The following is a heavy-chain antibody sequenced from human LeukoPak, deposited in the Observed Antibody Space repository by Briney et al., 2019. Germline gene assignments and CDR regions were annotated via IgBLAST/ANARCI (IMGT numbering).Heavy chain of an antibody. J-gene: IGHJ4*02. CDR1: GGSLSYYY. CDR3: ARGGFYCGDDCYVDY. CDR2: INRSGST. D-gene: IGHD2-21*02. V-gene: IGHV4-34*01. Sequence: SDTLSLTCAVYGGSLSYYYWSWIRQPPEKGLEWIGEINRSGSTNYNPSLKSRVSISVDTSKHQFSLKLSSVTAADTAVYYCARGGFYCGDDCYVDYWGQGTLVTVSS.